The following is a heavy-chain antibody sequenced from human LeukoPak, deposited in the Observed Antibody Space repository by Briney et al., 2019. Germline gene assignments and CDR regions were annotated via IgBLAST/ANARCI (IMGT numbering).Heavy chain of an antibody. CDR3: ASLNWGPQPNFDY. CDR2: INPSGGST. D-gene: IGHD7-27*01. J-gene: IGHJ4*02. CDR1: GYTFTSYY. V-gene: IGHV1-46*01. Sequence: GASVTVSCRASGYTFTSYYMHWVRQAPGQGLEWMGIINPSGGSTNYAQKFQGRLTMTRDTSPSTVYMELSSLRSEDTAVYYCASLNWGPQPNFDYWGQGTLVTVSS.